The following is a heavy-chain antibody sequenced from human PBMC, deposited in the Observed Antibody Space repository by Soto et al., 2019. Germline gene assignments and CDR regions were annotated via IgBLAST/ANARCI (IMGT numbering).Heavy chain of an antibody. CDR2: IWYDGSNK. J-gene: IGHJ6*03. V-gene: IGHV3-33*01. D-gene: IGHD6-13*01. CDR3: ARRAHIASDNHRQKKPEVKKYYYYYYMDV. CDR1: GFTFSSYG. Sequence: QVQLVESGGGVVQPGRSLRLSCAASGFTFSSYGMHWVRQAPGKGLEWVAVIWYDGSNKYYADSVKGRFTISRDNSKNALYLQMNSMRAEDTAVYYCARRAHIASDNHRQKKPEVKKYYYYYYMDVWGKGTTVTVSS.